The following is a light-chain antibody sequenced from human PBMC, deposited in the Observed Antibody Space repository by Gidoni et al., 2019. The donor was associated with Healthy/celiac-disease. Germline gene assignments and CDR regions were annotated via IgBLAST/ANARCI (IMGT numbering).Light chain of an antibody. CDR3: QQYYSTPLT. Sequence: DIVMTQSPDSLAASLGERATINCKSSQSVLYSSNKKNYLAWYQQKTGQPPKLLIYWASTRESGVPDRFSGSGSGTDFTLTISSLQAEDVAVYYCQQYYSTPLTFGGGTKVEIK. J-gene: IGKJ4*01. V-gene: IGKV4-1*01. CDR2: WAS. CDR1: QSVLYSSNKKNY.